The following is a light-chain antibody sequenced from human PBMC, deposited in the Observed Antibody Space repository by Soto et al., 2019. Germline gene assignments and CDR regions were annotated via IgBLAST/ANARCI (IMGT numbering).Light chain of an antibody. CDR3: SSYTSSSTRV. CDR1: SSDVGGYNY. CDR2: EVS. V-gene: IGLV2-14*01. Sequence: QSALTQPASVSGSLGQSITISCTGTSSDVGGYNYVSWHQQHPGKAPQLMIYEVSNRPSGVSNRFSGSKSGNTASLTISGLQAEDEADYYCSSYTSSSTRVFGTGTKLTVL. J-gene: IGLJ1*01.